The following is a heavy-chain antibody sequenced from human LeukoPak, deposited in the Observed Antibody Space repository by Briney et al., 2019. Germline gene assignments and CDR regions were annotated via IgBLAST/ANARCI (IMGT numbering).Heavy chain of an antibody. J-gene: IGHJ3*01. CDR3: AKSRAPTAAPDAFDF. D-gene: IGHD1-14*01. CDR2: IRYGGSGSNE. V-gene: IGHV3-30*02. Sequence: PGGSLRPSGRASGITFSNYGIHWVRQAPGKGLEWVAFIRYGGSGSNEYYADSVKGRFTISRDNSKNSLYLQMNRLRLEDTAVYYCAKSRAPTAAPDAFDFWGQGTMVTVSS. CDR1: GITFSNYG.